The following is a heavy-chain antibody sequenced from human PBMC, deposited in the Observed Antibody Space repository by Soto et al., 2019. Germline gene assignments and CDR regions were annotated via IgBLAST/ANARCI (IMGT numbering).Heavy chain of an antibody. V-gene: IGHV1-18*01. CDR1: GYTFTSYG. CDR2: ISAYNGNT. D-gene: IGHD3-16*01. J-gene: IGHJ4*02. Sequence: GASVKVSCKASGYTFTSYGISWVRQAPGQGLEWMGWISAYNGNTNYAQKLQGRVTMTTDTSTSTAYMELRSLRSDDTAVYYCARDHFRYEPGMTSFDDWGQGTLVTVSS. CDR3: ARDHFRYEPGMTSFDD.